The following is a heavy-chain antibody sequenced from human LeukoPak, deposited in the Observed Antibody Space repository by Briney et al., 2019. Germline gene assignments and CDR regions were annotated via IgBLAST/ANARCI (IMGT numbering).Heavy chain of an antibody. CDR2: VIPILGIA. D-gene: IGHD5-24*01. CDR3: ARAGLDGYNFDY. Sequence: GASVKVSCKASGGTFSSYTISWVRQAPGQGLEWMGRVIPILGIANYAQKFQGRVTITADKSTSTAYMELSSLRSEDTAVYYCARAGLDGYNFDYWGQGTLVTVSS. J-gene: IGHJ4*02. V-gene: IGHV1-69*02. CDR1: GGTFSSYT.